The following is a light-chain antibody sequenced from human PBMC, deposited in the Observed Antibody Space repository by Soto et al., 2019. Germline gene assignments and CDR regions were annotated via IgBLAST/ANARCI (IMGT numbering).Light chain of an antibody. J-gene: IGLJ3*02. V-gene: IGLV2-8*01. CDR1: SSDVGAYKY. Sequence: QSALTQPPSASGSPGQSVTISCTGTSSDVGAYKYVSWYQQYPGKAPKLMIYEVTKRPSGVPDRFSGSKSSNTASLTVSGLQAEDEADYYCNSYVVNDIWVFGGGTKLTVL. CDR2: EVT. CDR3: NSYVVNDIWV.